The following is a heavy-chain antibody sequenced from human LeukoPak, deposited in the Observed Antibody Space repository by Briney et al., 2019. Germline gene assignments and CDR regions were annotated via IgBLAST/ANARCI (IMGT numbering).Heavy chain of an antibody. CDR2: IYYSGST. CDR3: ATSDILTGYYTLDY. J-gene: IGHJ4*02. CDR1: GGPISSYY. D-gene: IGHD3-9*01. Sequence: PSETLSLTCTVSGGPISSYYWSWIRQPPGKGLEWIGYIYYSGSTNYNPSLKSRVTISVDTSKNQFSLKLSSVTAADTAVYYCATSDILTGYYTLDYWGQGTLVTVSS. V-gene: IGHV4-59*08.